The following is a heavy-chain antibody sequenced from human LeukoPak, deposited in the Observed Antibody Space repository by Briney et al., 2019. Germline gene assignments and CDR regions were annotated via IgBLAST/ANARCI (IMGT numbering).Heavy chain of an antibody. D-gene: IGHD2-2*02. CDR1: GFTFSSYE. CDR2: ISSSGSTI. V-gene: IGHV3-48*03. J-gene: IGHJ5*02. CDR3: ARGQRRVVPAAIKFSWFDP. Sequence: GGSLRLSCAASGFTFSSYEMNWVGQAPGKGLEWVSYISSSGSTIYYADSVKGRFTISRDNDKNSLYLQMNSLRAEDTAVYYCARGQRRVVPAAIKFSWFDPWGQGTLVTVSS.